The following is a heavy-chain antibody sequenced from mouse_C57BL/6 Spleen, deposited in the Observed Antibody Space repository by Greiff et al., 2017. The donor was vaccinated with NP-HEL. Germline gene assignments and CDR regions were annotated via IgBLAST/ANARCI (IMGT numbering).Heavy chain of an antibody. J-gene: IGHJ2*01. Sequence: VNVVESGPELVKPGASVKISCKASGYAFSSSWMNWVKQRPGKGLEWIGRIYPGDGDTNYNGKFKGKATLTADKYSSTAYMQLSSLTSEDSAVYFCARDYYGSSYYFDYWGQGTTLTVSS. CDR3: ARDYYGSSYYFDY. CDR1: GYAFSSSW. V-gene: IGHV1-82*01. CDR2: IYPGDGDT. D-gene: IGHD1-1*01.